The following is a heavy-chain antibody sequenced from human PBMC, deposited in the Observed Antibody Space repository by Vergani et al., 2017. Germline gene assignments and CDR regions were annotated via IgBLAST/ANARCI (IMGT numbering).Heavy chain of an antibody. D-gene: IGHD1-14*01. J-gene: IGHJ4*02. V-gene: IGHV4-59*01. Sequence: QVQLQESGPGLVRPSETLSLTCTVSGGSLSGYYWNGIRQPPGEGLEWIGYVEDSGDLNYNPSLKTRVSISSDTSNNQFSLMLSSVTVADTAVYYCARSIVSRNPPDYFDNWGQGTLVTVSS. CDR1: GGSLSGYY. CDR2: VEDSGDL. CDR3: ARSIVSRNPPDYFDN.